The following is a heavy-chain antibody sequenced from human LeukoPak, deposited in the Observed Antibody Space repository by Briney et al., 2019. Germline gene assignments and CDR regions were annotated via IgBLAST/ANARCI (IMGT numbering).Heavy chain of an antibody. Sequence: GGTLRLSCAASGFTFSSYGMSWVRQAPGKGLEWVANIKQDGSEKYYVDSVKGRFTISRDNAKNSLYLQMNSLRAEDTAVYYCARPPRGAAAVDYWGQGTLVTVSS. J-gene: IGHJ4*02. CDR2: IKQDGSEK. V-gene: IGHV3-7*01. CDR3: ARPPRGAAAVDY. CDR1: GFTFSSYG. D-gene: IGHD6-13*01.